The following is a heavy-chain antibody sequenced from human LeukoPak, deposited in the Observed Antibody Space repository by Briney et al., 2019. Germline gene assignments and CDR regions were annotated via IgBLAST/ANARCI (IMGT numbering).Heavy chain of an antibody. CDR2: ISGSGGST. D-gene: IGHD2-21*01. V-gene: IGHV3-23*01. J-gene: IGHJ4*02. Sequence: GGSLRLSCAASGFTFSSYAMSWVRQAPGKGLEWVSAISGSGGSTYYADSVKGRFTISRDNSKNTLYLQMNSLRAEDTGVYYCAKDHGIVVVATRPYYFDYWGQGTLVTVSS. CDR1: GFTFSSYA. CDR3: AKDHGIVVVATRPYYFDY.